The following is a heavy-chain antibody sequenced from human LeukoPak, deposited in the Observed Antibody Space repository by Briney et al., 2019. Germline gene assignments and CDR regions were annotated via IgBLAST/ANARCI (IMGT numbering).Heavy chain of an antibody. V-gene: IGHV1-2*02. CDR3: ARGLRVSPAFDY. J-gene: IGHJ4*02. CDR1: GYTFTGYY. CDR2: IDPKSGAT. D-gene: IGHD2-2*01. Sequence: GASVKVSCKASGYTFTGYYMHWVRQAPGRGLEWMAWIDPKSGATNYAQRFQGRVTMTRDTSIITAYMELSRLRSDDTAVYYCARGLRVSPAFDYWGQGTLVTVSS.